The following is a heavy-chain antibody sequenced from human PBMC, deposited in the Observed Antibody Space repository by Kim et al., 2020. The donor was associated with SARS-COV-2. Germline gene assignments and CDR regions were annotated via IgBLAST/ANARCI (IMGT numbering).Heavy chain of an antibody. CDR2: INPSGGST. V-gene: IGHV1-46*01. J-gene: IGHJ4*02. CDR1: GYTFTSYY. D-gene: IGHD3-22*01. Sequence: ASVKVSCKASGYTFTSYYMHWVRQAPGQGLEWMGIINPSGGSTSYAQKFQGRVTMTRDTSTSTVYMELSSLRSEDTAVYYCARDIRYYYDSSGGFDYWGQGTLVTVSS. CDR3: ARDIRYYYDSSGGFDY.